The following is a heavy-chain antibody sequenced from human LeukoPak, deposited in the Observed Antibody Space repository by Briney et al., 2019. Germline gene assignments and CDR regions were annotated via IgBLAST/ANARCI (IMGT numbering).Heavy chain of an antibody. J-gene: IGHJ4*02. CDR3: TRDGIPETNWSGYYIDY. V-gene: IGHV3-49*04. CDR2: IRSRTHGGRT. Sequence: PGGSLRLSCTASGFTLGDYAISWVRQAPGKGLERVRFIRSRTHGGRTEFAAPVKDRFSISRGDSKRIAYLQMNSLKTEDTAVYYCTRDGIPETNWSGYYIDYWGQGTLVTVSS. D-gene: IGHD3-3*01. CDR1: GFTLGDYA.